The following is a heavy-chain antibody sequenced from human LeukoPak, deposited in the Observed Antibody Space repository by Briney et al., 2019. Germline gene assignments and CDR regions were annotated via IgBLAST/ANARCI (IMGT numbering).Heavy chain of an antibody. CDR1: GYTFTGYY. J-gene: IGHJ4*02. CDR3: VREAGPLD. CDR2: VNPNTGGT. Sequence: ASVKVSCKASGYTFTGYYINWVRQAPGQAPEWVGWVNPNTGGTRYAQKFQGRVTMTRDTSITTAFMELRGLTFDDTAVFYCVREAGPLDWGQGTLVTVSS. V-gene: IGHV1-2*02.